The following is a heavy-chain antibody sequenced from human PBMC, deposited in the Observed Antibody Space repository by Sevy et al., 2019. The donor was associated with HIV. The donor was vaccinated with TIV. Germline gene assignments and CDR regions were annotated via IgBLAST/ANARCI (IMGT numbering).Heavy chain of an antibody. V-gene: IGHV3-7*01. CDR1: DFTFSSYW. Sequence: GGSLRLSCAASDFTFSSYWMTWVRQAPGKGLEWVANIKQDMSEKYYVDSVKGRFTISRDNARNSLYLQMESLRAEDTAVYYCARAQQVTMLVVIGGLYFDFWGQGTLVTVSS. J-gene: IGHJ4*02. CDR2: IKQDMSEK. D-gene: IGHD3-22*01. CDR3: ARAQQVTMLVVIGGLYFDF.